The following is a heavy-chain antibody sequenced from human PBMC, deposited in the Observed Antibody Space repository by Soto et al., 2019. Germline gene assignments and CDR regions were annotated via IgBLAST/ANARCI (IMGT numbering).Heavy chain of an antibody. D-gene: IGHD3-10*01. CDR2: IYYSGST. Sequence: PSETLSLTCTVSGGSISSYYWSWIRQPPGKGLEWIGYIYYSGSTNYNPSLKSRVTISVDTSKNQFSLKLSSVTAADTAVYYCARAETMVRGVTDTYNYWGQGTLVTVSS. CDR3: ARAETMVRGVTDTYNY. V-gene: IGHV4-59*01. CDR1: GGSISSYY. J-gene: IGHJ4*02.